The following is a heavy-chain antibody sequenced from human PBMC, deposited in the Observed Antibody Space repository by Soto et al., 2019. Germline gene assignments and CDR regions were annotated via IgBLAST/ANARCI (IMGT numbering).Heavy chain of an antibody. CDR2: ISYDGSDK. J-gene: IGHJ6*02. CDR1: GFTFSTYA. CDR3: ARPRSSGDYYYGMDV. V-gene: IGHV3-30-3*01. D-gene: IGHD6-6*01. Sequence: QVQLVESGGGVVQPGRSLRLSCAASGFTFSTYAMEWVRQAPGKGLDWVALISYDGSDKYYADSVKGRFTISRDNSKNTLYLQMNSLRAEDTAVYYCARPRSSGDYYYGMDVWGQGTTVTVSS.